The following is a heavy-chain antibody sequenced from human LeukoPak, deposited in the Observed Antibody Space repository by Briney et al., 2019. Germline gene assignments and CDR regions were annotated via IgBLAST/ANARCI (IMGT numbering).Heavy chain of an antibody. D-gene: IGHD6-13*01. CDR1: GGSISSYF. CDR3: ARFGAAAGRSFDC. V-gene: IGHV4-59*08. CDR2: IYSSGST. Sequence: SETLSLTCTFAGGSISSYFWSWIRQPPGKGLEWIGYIYSSGSTNYNPSLKSRVTISVDTSKNQFSLKLSSVTAADTAVYYCARFGAAAGRSFDCWGQGTLVTVSS. J-gene: IGHJ4*02.